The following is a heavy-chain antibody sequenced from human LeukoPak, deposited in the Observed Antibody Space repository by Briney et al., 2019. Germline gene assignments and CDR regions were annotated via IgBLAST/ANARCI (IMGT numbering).Heavy chain of an antibody. CDR3: ARDGQWVLPGRNNWFDP. V-gene: IGHV3-21*01. Sequence: GGSPRLSCAASGFTFSSYSMNWVRQAPGKGLEWVSSISSSSSYIYYADSVKGRFTISRDNAKNSLYLQMNSLRAEDTAVYYCARDGQWVLPGRNNWFDPWGQGTLVTVSS. J-gene: IGHJ5*02. D-gene: IGHD1-26*01. CDR2: ISSSSSYI. CDR1: GFTFSSYS.